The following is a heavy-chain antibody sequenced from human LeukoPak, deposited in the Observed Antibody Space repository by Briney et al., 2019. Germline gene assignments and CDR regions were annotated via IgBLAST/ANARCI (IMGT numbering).Heavy chain of an antibody. J-gene: IGHJ4*02. CDR1: GGSFSGYY. Sequence: SETLSLTCAVYGGSFSGYYWSWIRQPPGKGLEWIGEINHSGSTNYNPSLKSRVTISVDTSKNQFSLELSSVTAADTAVYYCARGEGVVPESRRYWGQGTLVTVSS. D-gene: IGHD2-2*01. V-gene: IGHV4-34*01. CDR3: ARGEGVVPESRRY. CDR2: INHSGST.